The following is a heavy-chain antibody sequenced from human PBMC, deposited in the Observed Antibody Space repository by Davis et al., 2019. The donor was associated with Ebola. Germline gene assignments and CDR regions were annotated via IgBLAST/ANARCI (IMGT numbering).Heavy chain of an antibody. D-gene: IGHD3-9*01. CDR3: ALIPRYFDWLLPAYYYYYGMDV. CDR2: IDWDDDK. Sequence: SGPTLVKPPQTLTLTCTFSGFSLSTSGMCVSWIRQPPGKALEWLALIDWDDDKYYSTSLKTRLTISKDTSKNQVVLTMTNMDPVDTATYYCALIPRYFDWLLPAYYYYYGMDVWGQGTTVTVSS. CDR1: GFSLSTSGMC. V-gene: IGHV2-70*01. J-gene: IGHJ6*02.